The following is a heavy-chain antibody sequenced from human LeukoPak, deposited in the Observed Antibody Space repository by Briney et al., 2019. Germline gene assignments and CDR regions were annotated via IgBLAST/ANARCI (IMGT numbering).Heavy chain of an antibody. CDR3: ARDWTWELLVDAFDI. V-gene: IGHV1-18*01. CDR2: ISAYNGNT. D-gene: IGHD1-26*01. CDR1: GYTFTSYG. Sequence: ASVKVSCKASGYTFTSYGISWVRQAPGQGLEWMGWISAYNGNTNYAQKLQGRVTMTTDTSTSTAYMELRSLRSDDTAVYYCARDWTWELLVDAFDIWGQGTMVTVSS. J-gene: IGHJ3*02.